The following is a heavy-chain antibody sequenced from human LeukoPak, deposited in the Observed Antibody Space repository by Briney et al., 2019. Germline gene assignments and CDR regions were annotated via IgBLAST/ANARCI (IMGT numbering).Heavy chain of an antibody. Sequence: GGSLRLSCAASGFTFSSYSMNWVRQAPGKGLEWVSSISSSSSYIYYADSVKGRFTISRDNAKNSLCLQMNSLRAEDTAVYYCAGYDSSGYSIAYWGQGTLVTVSS. CDR3: AGYDSSGYSIAY. CDR1: GFTFSSYS. V-gene: IGHV3-21*01. CDR2: ISSSSSYI. J-gene: IGHJ4*02. D-gene: IGHD3-22*01.